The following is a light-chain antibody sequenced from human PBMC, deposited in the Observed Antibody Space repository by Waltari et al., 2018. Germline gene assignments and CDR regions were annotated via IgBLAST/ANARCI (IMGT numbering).Light chain of an antibody. CDR2: EGS. CDR3: YSYAGSNTFV. J-gene: IGLJ2*01. Sequence: QSALTQPASVSGSPGQSITISCTGTSSDVGSYNLVSWYPQHPGKAPKLMIYEGSKRPSVVSNRFSGSRSGNTASLTISGLQAEDEADYYCYSYAGSNTFVFGGGTKLTVL. V-gene: IGLV2-23*03. CDR1: SSDVGSYNL.